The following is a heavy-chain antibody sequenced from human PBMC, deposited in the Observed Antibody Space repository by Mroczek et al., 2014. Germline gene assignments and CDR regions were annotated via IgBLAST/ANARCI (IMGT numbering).Heavy chain of an antibody. J-gene: IGHJ4*02. D-gene: IGHD2-2*01. V-gene: IGHV1-2*02. Sequence: SGAEVKKPGASVKVSCKASGYTFTGYYMHWVRQAPGQGLEWMGWINPNSGGTNYAQKFQGRVTMTRDTSISTAYMELSRLRSDDTAVYYCARDLGYCSSTSCRRWDYFDYWGQGTPGHRLL. CDR3: ARDLGYCSSTSCRRWDYFDY. CDR1: GYTFTGYY. CDR2: INPNSGGT.